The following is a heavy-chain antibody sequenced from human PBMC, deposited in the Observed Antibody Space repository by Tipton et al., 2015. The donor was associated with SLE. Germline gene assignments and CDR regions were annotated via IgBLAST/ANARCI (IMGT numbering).Heavy chain of an antibody. J-gene: IGHJ2*01. CDR1: GYAFTGYY. CDR2: INPNSGGT. Sequence: QLVQSGAEVKKPGASVKVSCKASGYAFTGYYMHWVRQAPGQGLEWMGWINPNSGGTNYAQKFQGRVTMTRDTSLSTAYMELTNDTAVYYCVRCGFGELFPSYWYFDLWGRGTLVTVSS. CDR3: VRCGFGELFPSYWYFDL. V-gene: IGHV1-2*02. D-gene: IGHD3-10*01.